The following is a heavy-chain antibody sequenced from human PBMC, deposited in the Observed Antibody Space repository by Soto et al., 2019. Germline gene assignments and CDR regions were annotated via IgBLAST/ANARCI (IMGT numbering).Heavy chain of an antibody. CDR1: GGSISSGGYY. V-gene: IGHV4-31*03. Sequence: QVQLQESGPGLVKPSQTLSLTCTVSGGSISSGGYYWSWIRQHPGKGLEWIGYIYYSGSTYYNPSLKRRVTISVDTSKNQFSLKLSSVTAADTAVYYCARENYYGSGSYFRFLGLTVDYWGQGTLVTVSS. J-gene: IGHJ4*02. D-gene: IGHD3-10*01. CDR3: ARENYYGSGSYFRFLGLTVDY. CDR2: IYYSGST.